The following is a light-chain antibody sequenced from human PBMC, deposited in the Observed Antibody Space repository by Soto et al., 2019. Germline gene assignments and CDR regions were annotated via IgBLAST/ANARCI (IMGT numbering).Light chain of an antibody. CDR3: QQRSVWPIT. Sequence: EIVLTQSPGTLSLSPGERASLSCRAGQNIGTSLVWSQHKPGQSPRLLIYDASHRATGVPARFSGSGSGTDFTLTISSLEPEDSAVYYCQQRSVWPITFGQGTRLEIK. CDR2: DAS. V-gene: IGKV3-11*01. J-gene: IGKJ5*01. CDR1: QNIGTS.